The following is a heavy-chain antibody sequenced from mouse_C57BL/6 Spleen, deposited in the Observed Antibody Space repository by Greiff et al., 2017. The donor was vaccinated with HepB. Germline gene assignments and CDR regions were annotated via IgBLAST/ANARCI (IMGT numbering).Heavy chain of an antibody. CDR3: ARGGDDAFDY. Sequence: EVQLQQSGPELVKPGASVKISCKASGYTFTDYYMNWVKQSHGKSLEWIGDINPNNGGTSYNQKFKGKATLTVDKSSSTAYMELRSLTSEDSAVYYCARGGDDAFDYWGQGTTLTVSS. D-gene: IGHD2-12*01. J-gene: IGHJ2*01. CDR2: INPNNGGT. V-gene: IGHV1-26*01. CDR1: GYTFTDYY.